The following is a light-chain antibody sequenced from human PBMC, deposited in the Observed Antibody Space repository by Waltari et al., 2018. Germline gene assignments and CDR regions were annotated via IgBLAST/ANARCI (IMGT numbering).Light chain of an antibody. CDR2: KAS. Sequence: DIKMTQATSTLSAYVGDRLTITCRASQSISMGLAWCQQKPGKAPNLLIYKASSLDSGVPSRFSGSGSETEFTLTISSLQPEDFATYYCQQYNTFPWTFGQGTKVEIK. V-gene: IGKV1-5*03. J-gene: IGKJ1*01. CDR1: QSISMG. CDR3: QQYNTFPWT.